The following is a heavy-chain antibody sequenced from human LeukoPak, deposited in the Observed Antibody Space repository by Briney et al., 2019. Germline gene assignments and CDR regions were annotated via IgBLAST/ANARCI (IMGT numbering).Heavy chain of an antibody. CDR1: GFTFSDYY. V-gene: IGHV3-11*01. CDR2: ISSSGSTI. Sequence: GGSLRLSCAASGFTFSDYYMSCIRQAPGEGLEWVSYISSSGSTIYYAVSVKGRFTISRDKGKNSLYLQMNSLRAEDTAVYYCARRASDDGMDVWGQGTTVTVSS. J-gene: IGHJ6*02. CDR3: ARRASDDGMDV.